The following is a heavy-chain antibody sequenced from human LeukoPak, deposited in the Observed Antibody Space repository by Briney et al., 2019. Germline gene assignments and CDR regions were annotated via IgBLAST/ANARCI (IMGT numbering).Heavy chain of an antibody. Sequence: SQTLSLTCDISGDSVSSNSAIWNWIRQSPSRGLEWLGRTYYRSKWYNDYAVSVKSRITINPDTSKNQFSLQLNSVTPEDTAVYYCARFNWDDAFDIWGQGTVVTVSS. J-gene: IGHJ3*02. D-gene: IGHD7-27*01. CDR2: TYYRSKWYN. CDR1: GDSVSSNSAI. V-gene: IGHV6-1*01. CDR3: ARFNWDDAFDI.